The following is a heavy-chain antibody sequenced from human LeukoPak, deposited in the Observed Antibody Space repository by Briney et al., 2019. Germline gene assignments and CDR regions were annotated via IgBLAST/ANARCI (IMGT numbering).Heavy chain of an antibody. CDR2: LSGSGGST. Sequence: PGGSLRLSCAASGFTFSSYAMSWVRQAPGKGLEWVSGLSGSGGSTYYTDSVKGRFTISRDNSNNTLYLQMNTLRVEDTAVYYCARDLAGNYYYYGMDVWGQGTTVTVSS. CDR3: ARDLAGNYYYYGMDV. V-gene: IGHV3-23*01. J-gene: IGHJ6*02. CDR1: GFTFSSYA. D-gene: IGHD6-19*01.